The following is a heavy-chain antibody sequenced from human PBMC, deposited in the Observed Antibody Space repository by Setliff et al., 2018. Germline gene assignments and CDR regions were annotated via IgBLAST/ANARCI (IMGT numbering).Heavy chain of an antibody. V-gene: IGHV3-11*01. CDR3: VTSTIIIYYFDF. D-gene: IGHD3-10*01. Sequence: PRGSLRLSCVASGFIFSDYYMTWVRQAPGKGLELLAYISGSGGDIKYADSVKGRFTISRDNSKNTLYLQMNSLRAEDTAVYYCVTSTIIIYYFDFWGQGTPVTVSS. CDR2: ISGSGGDI. CDR1: GFIFSDYY. J-gene: IGHJ4*02.